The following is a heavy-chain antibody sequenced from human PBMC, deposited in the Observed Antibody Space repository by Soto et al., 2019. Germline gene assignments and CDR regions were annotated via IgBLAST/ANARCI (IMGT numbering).Heavy chain of an antibody. CDR3: ARSDYYEVAFDI. D-gene: IGHD3-22*01. CDR2: IYYSGST. CDR1: GGSISSGDYY. V-gene: IGHV4-30-4*01. Sequence: SETLSLTCTVSGGSISSGDYYWSWIRQPPGKGLEWIGYIYYSGSTYYNPSLKSRVTISVDTSKNQFSLKLSSVTAADTAVYYCARSDYYEVAFDIWGQGTMVTVSS. J-gene: IGHJ3*02.